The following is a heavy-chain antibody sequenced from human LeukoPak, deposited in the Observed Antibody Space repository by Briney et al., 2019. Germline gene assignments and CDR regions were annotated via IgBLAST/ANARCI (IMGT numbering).Heavy chain of an antibody. V-gene: IGHV3-30*04. Sequence: GGSLRLSCAASGFIFSSYAMSWVRQAPGKGLEWVAVISYDGSNKYYADSVKGRFTISRDNSKNTLYLQMNSLRAEDTAVYYCARAAQQLVPDGWFDPWGQGTLVTVSS. CDR2: ISYDGSNK. J-gene: IGHJ5*02. CDR1: GFIFSSYA. D-gene: IGHD6-13*01. CDR3: ARAAQQLVPDGWFDP.